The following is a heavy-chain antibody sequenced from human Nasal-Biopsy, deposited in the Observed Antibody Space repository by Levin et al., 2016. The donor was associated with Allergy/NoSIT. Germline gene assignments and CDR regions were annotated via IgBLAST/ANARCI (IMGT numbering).Heavy chain of an antibody. V-gene: IGHV4-4*07. CDR3: ARERFGEAYYYDSSGYYFDY. CDR1: GGSISSYY. Sequence: SETLSLTCTVSGGSISSYYWSWIRQPAGKGLEWIGRIYTSGSTNYNPSLKSRVTMSVDTSKNQFSLKLSSVTAADTAVYYCARERFGEAYYYDSSGYYFDYWGQGTLVTVSS. J-gene: IGHJ4*02. D-gene: IGHD3-22*01. CDR2: IYTSGST.